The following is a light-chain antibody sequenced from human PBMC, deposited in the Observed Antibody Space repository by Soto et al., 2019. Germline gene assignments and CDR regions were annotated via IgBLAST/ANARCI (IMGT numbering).Light chain of an antibody. CDR2: GAS. J-gene: IGKJ1*01. CDR3: QQYGSSPVT. V-gene: IGKV3-20*01. CDR1: QSVSSSY. Sequence: EVVLTQSPGTLSLSPGESATLSCRASQSVSSSYLAWYQQKPGQAPRLLIYGASSRATGVPDRFSGSGSGTDFTLTISSLEPEDFAVYYFQQYGSSPVTFGQGTKVEIK.